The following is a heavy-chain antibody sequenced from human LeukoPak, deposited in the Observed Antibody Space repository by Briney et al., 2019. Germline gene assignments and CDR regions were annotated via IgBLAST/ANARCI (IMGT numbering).Heavy chain of an antibody. CDR2: ISGSGGST. D-gene: IGHD3-22*01. Sequence: GGSLRLSCAASGFTFSSYAMSWVRQAPGKGLEWVSAISGSGGSTYYADSVKGQFTISRDNSKNTLYLQMNSLRAEDTAVYYCAKDYYDSSGYPPLDAFDIWGQGTMVTVSS. V-gene: IGHV3-23*01. CDR1: GFTFSSYA. CDR3: AKDYYDSSGYPPLDAFDI. J-gene: IGHJ3*02.